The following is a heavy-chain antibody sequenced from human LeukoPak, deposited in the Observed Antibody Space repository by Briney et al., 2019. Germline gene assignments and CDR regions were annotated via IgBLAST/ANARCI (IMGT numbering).Heavy chain of an antibody. J-gene: IGHJ3*02. CDR1: GFTFSSYS. V-gene: IGHV3-21*01. CDR3: ARGYSRAAFDI. Sequence: GGSLRLSCAASGFTFSSYSMNWVRQAPGKGLEWVSSISSSSSYIYYADSVKGRFTVSRDNGKNSLLLQMNSLRAEDTALYYCARGYSRAAFDIWGQGTVVAVSS. D-gene: IGHD2-15*01. CDR2: ISSSSSYI.